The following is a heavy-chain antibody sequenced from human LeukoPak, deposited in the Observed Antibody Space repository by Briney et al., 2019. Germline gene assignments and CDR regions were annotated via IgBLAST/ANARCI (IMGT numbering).Heavy chain of an antibody. CDR3: ARVRGSSGSYEYYHYMDV. Sequence: PSETLSLTCTVSGGSITRFYWSWIRQPAGKGLEWIGRIYTSGSTNYNPSLKSRVTMSVDTSKKQFSLKLSSVTAADTAVYYCARVRGSSGSYEYYHYMDVWGKGTTVTISS. CDR2: IYTSGST. V-gene: IGHV4-4*07. J-gene: IGHJ6*03. D-gene: IGHD1-26*01. CDR1: GGSITRFY.